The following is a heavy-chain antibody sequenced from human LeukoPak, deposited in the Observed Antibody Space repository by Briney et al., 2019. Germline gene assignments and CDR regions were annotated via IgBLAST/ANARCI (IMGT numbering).Heavy chain of an antibody. CDR1: GGSITSGDYY. D-gene: IGHD3-22*01. CDR3: ANSPMYYDTSGSSFFDD. V-gene: IGHV4-30-4*01. J-gene: IGHJ4*02. Sequence: SETLSLTCTVSGGSITSGDYYWSWIRQPPGKGLEWIGYLYYSGSTSYCPSLKSRVTISADTSKNQFSLKLNSVTAADTAVYYCANSPMYYDTSGSSFFDDWGQGTLVTVSS. CDR2: LYYSGST.